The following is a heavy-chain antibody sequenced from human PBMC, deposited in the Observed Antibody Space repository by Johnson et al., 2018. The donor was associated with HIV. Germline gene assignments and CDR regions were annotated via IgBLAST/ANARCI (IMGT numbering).Heavy chain of an antibody. V-gene: IGHV3-30*04. CDR3: AREGRVGSYLGGVAFDI. Sequence: QVQLVESGGGVVQPGRSLRLSCAASGFTFSSYAMHWVRQAPGKGLEWVAVISYDGSNKYYADSVKGRFTISRDNSKNTRYLQMNSLGDEDTAVYDCAREGRVGSYLGGVAFDIWGQGTMVTVSS. J-gene: IGHJ3*02. CDR2: ISYDGSNK. D-gene: IGHD1-26*01. CDR1: GFTFSSYA.